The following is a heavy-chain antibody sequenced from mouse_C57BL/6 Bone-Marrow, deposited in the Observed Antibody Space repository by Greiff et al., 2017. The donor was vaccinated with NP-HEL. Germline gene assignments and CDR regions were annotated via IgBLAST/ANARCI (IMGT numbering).Heavy chain of an antibody. J-gene: IGHJ1*03. CDR3: ARQGLRNYCYWYFDV. CDR1: GFTFSSYG. D-gene: IGHD2-1*01. CDR2: ISSGGSYT. V-gene: IGHV5-6*01. Sequence: DVQLQESGGDLVKPGGSLKLSCAASGFTFSSYGMSWVRQTPDKRLEWVATISSGGSYTYYPDSVKGRFTISRDNAKNTLYLQMSSLKSEDTAMYYCARQGLRNYCYWYFDVWGTGTTVTVSS.